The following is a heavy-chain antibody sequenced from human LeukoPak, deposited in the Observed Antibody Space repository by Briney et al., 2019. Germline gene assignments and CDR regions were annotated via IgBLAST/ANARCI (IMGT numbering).Heavy chain of an antibody. Sequence: PSETLSLTCTVSGVSISSSSYYWDWIRQSPGKGLEWIGNIYYDGSTHYNPSLKSRVTISVDTSKNQFSLKLSSVTAADTALYYCARQGEYTTSLGRKQFDYWGQGTLVTVSS. CDR1: GVSISSSSYY. CDR3: ARQGEYTTSLGRKQFDY. CDR2: IYYDGST. J-gene: IGHJ4*02. D-gene: IGHD3-16*01. V-gene: IGHV4-39*01.